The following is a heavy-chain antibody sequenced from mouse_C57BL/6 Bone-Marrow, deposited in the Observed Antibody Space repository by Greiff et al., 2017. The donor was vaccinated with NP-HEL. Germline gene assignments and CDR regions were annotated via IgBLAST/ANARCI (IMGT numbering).Heavy chain of an antibody. V-gene: IGHV1-69*01. Sequence: QVQLQQPGAELVMPGASVKLSCKASGYTFTSYWMHWVKQRPGQGLEWIGEIDPSDSYTNYNQKFKGKSTLTVDKSSSTAYMQLSSLTSEDSAVYYCANYYGRAFAYWGQGTLVTVSA. CDR2: IDPSDSYT. D-gene: IGHD1-1*01. CDR3: ANYYGRAFAY. J-gene: IGHJ3*01. CDR1: GYTFTSYW.